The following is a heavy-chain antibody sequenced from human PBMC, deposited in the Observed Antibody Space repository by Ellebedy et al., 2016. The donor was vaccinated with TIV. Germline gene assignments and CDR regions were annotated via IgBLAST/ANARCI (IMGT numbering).Heavy chain of an antibody. J-gene: IGHJ4*02. Sequence: GESLKISXAASGFTFSTRWMNWVRQAPGKGLEWVANIRQDGTETNYVDSVKGRFTMSRDNSKNTLYLQMNRLRAEDTAVYYCAKDPNSVDIGLVVPAFEYWGQGTLVTVSS. D-gene: IGHD2-8*02. V-gene: IGHV3-7*01. CDR1: GFTFSTRW. CDR2: IRQDGTET. CDR3: AKDPNSVDIGLVVPAFEY.